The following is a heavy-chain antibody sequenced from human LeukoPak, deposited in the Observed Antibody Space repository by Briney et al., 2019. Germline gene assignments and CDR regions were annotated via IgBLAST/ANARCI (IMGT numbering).Heavy chain of an antibody. CDR1: GFTFRSYE. D-gene: IGHD2-21*02. Sequence: GGSLRLSCVASGFTFRSYEMNWVRQAPGKGLEWISYISSSGTVVYHADSVKGRFTVSRDNAKNSLYLQMNYLRAEDTAVYYCARDSSAEGDRQEYWGQGTLVTVSS. V-gene: IGHV3-48*03. J-gene: IGHJ4*02. CDR2: ISSSGTVV. CDR3: ARDSSAEGDRQEY.